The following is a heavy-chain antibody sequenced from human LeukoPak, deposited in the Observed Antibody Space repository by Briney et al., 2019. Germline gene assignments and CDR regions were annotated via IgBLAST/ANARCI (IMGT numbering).Heavy chain of an antibody. CDR2: MYHSGNT. CDR1: GYSISSAYY. V-gene: IGHV4-38-2*02. J-gene: IGHJ5*02. D-gene: IGHD2-15*01. Sequence: SETLSLSCSVSGYSISSAYYWGWIRPPPGKGLEWIGNMYHSGNTYYNPSLRSRVSISLDTSRNQFSLKLSSVTAADTAVYYCARSEAATWFDPWGQETLVTVSS. CDR3: ARSEAATWFDP.